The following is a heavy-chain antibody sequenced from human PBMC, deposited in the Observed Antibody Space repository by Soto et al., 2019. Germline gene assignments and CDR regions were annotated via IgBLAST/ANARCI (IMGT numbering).Heavy chain of an antibody. J-gene: IGHJ4*02. CDR3: ARVPYYYDSSGYYYHDY. D-gene: IGHD3-22*01. Sequence: AAVKVSCKASGGTFSRYAISWLRQAPGQRLEWMGGIIPIFGTANYAQKFQGRVTITADESTRTAYMELSSMRSEDTDVYYCARVPYYYDSSGYYYHDYWGQGTLVTVSS. V-gene: IGHV1-69*13. CDR1: GGTFSRYA. CDR2: IIPIFGTA.